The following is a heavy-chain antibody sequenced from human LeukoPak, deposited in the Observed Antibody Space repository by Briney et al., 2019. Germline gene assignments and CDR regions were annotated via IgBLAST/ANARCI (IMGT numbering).Heavy chain of an antibody. Sequence: GGSLRLSCAASGFTFSDYYMSWIRQAPGKGLEWVSYISSSGSTIYYADSVKGRFTISRDNAKNSLYLQMNSLRAEDTAVYYCARASITMVRGVIMPYYYMDVWGKGTTATISS. V-gene: IGHV3-11*01. D-gene: IGHD3-10*01. CDR2: ISSSGSTI. J-gene: IGHJ6*03. CDR3: ARASITMVRGVIMPYYYMDV. CDR1: GFTFSDYY.